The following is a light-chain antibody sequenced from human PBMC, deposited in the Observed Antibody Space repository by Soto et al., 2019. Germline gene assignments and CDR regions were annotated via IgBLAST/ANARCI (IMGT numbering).Light chain of an antibody. J-gene: IGKJ1*01. CDR3: QQLKSYPQT. Sequence: DIQLTQSPSFLSASVGDRVTITCRASQGISSYLAWYQQKPGKAPKLLIYAASNLQSGVPSRFSGSGSGTEFPLTISILQPEDFATYYCQQLKSYPQTFRQGAKVE. CDR1: QGISSY. V-gene: IGKV1-9*01. CDR2: AAS.